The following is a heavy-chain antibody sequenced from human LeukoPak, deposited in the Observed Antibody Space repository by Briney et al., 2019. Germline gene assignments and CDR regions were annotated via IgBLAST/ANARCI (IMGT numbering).Heavy chain of an antibody. D-gene: IGHD5-18*01. CDR1: GFTFSSYA. CDR2: ISYDGSNK. V-gene: IGHV3-30-3*01. J-gene: IGHJ4*02. CDR3: ARESRTAPFDY. Sequence: PGGSLRLSCAASGFTFSSYAMHWVRQAPGKGLEWVAVISYDGSNKYYADSVKGRFTISRDNSKNTLYLQMNSLRAEDTAVYYCARESRTAPFDYWGQGTLVTVSS.